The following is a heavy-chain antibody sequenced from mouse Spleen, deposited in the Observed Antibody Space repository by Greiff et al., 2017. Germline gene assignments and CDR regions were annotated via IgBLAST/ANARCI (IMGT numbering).Heavy chain of an antibody. Sequence: QVQLQQSGTELVKPGASVKLSCKASGYTFTSYWMHWVKQRPGPGLEWIGNINPTNGGTNYNEMFKSKATLTVDKSSSTAYMQLISLTSEDSAVYDCAREGGLRRIDDWGQGTTLTVAS. J-gene: IGHJ2*01. D-gene: IGHD2-4*01. CDR3: AREGGLRRIDD. CDR2: INPTNGGT. V-gene: IGHV1-53*01. CDR1: GYTFTSYW.